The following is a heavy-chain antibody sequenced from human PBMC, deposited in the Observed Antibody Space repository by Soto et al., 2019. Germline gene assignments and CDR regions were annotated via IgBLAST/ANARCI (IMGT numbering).Heavy chain of an antibody. CDR2: ISGGGDII. CDR3: SRDPRLADY. V-gene: IGHV3-11*01. Sequence: QVQLVESGGGLVKPGGSLRLSCAASGFIFSDHYMTWIRQAPGKGPEWLSYISGGGDIISYADSVKGRFIISRDNAKRSLYLQMNSLTVEDTAVYYCSRDPRLADYWGQGTLVTVSS. D-gene: IGHD6-25*01. J-gene: IGHJ4*02. CDR1: GFIFSDHY.